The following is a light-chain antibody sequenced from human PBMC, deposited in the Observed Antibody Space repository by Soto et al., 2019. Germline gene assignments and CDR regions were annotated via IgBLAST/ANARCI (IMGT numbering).Light chain of an antibody. CDR2: DDN. V-gene: IGLV1-44*01. J-gene: IGLJ3*02. CDR1: SSNIGDNS. CDR3: ATWDDNLNGWV. Sequence: QAVVTQPPSASGTPGQRVTISCSGSSSNIGDNSVHWYLQLPGTAPKLLIYDDNQRPSGVPDRFSGSKSGTSASLAISGLQSEDEADYYCATWDDNLNGWVFGGGTQLTVL.